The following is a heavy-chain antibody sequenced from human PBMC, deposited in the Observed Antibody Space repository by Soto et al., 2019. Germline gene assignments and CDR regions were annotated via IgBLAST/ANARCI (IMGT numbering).Heavy chain of an antibody. J-gene: IGHJ3*01. D-gene: IGHD2-21*02. Sequence: QVQLVQSGAEVRKPGASVNISCRASGFSFSDNLINWVHQAPGQSLEWMGWINPDNGNTRYSQTFHGRVTSSRHSSASIAYVEVSDLTSEYTAVYYCARDRLSVGPRANDAFDVWGPGTMVTVSS. CDR3: ARDRLSVGPRANDAFDV. V-gene: IGHV1-3*01. CDR1: GFSFSDNL. CDR2: INPDNGNT.